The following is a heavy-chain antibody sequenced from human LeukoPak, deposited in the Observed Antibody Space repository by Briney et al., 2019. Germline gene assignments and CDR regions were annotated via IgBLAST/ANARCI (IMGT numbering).Heavy chain of an antibody. CDR3: ARENYWNYLAYYYYYLDV. CDR2: FKSCSSSM. CDR1: GFTLCRHT. D-gene: IGHD1-7*01. J-gene: IGHJ6*03. Sequence: PGGPLRLLCGPSGFTLCRHTEIWPREAPGKALEGISYFKSCSSSMYYADSVRGRFTISRENAQNSLYLQMNSLRDEDTAVYYCARENYWNYLAYYYYYLDVWGKGTTVTVSS. V-gene: IGHV3-48*02.